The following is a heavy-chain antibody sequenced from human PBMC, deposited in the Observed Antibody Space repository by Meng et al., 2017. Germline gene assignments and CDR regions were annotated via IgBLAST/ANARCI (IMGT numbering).Heavy chain of an antibody. Sequence: QLPQWGAGLLTPSETLSLTCLVSGGSFSDYYWSWIRQPPGKGLEWIGEINHSGSTNYNPSLESRATISVDTSQNNLSLKLSSVTAADSAVYYCARGPTTMAHDFDYWGQGTLVTVSS. CDR3: ARGPTTMAHDFDY. CDR1: GGSFSDYY. D-gene: IGHD4-11*01. V-gene: IGHV4-34*01. CDR2: INHSGST. J-gene: IGHJ4*02.